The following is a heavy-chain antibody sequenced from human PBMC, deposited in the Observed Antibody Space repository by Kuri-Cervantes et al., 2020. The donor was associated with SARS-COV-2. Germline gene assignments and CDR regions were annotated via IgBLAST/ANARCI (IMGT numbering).Heavy chain of an antibody. CDR2: IYYSGST. CDR3: ARQSPLELELSGDYYHYHMDV. V-gene: IGHV4-59*08. Sequence: SETLSLTCTVSGGSISSYYWSWIRQPPGKGLEWIGYIYYSGSTNYNPSLKSRVTISVDTSKNQFSLELSSVTAADTAVYYCARQSPLELELSGDYYHYHMDVWGQGTTVTVSS. CDR1: GGSISSYY. J-gene: IGHJ6*02. D-gene: IGHD1-7*01.